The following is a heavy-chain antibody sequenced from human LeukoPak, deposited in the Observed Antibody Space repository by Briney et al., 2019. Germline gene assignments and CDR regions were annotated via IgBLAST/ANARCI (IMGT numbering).Heavy chain of an antibody. Sequence: SETLSLTCTVSGGSISSYYWSWIRQPAGKGLEWIGRIYTSGSTNYNPSLKSRVTMSVDASKNQFSLKLRSVTAADTAVYYCARDRQDSSSWGDFDYWGQGTLVTVSS. CDR3: ARDRQDSSSWGDFDY. CDR2: IYTSGST. J-gene: IGHJ4*02. D-gene: IGHD6-13*01. V-gene: IGHV4-4*07. CDR1: GGSISSYY.